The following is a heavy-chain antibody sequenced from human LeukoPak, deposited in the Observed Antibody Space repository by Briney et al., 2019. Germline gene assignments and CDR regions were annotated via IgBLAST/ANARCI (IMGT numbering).Heavy chain of an antibody. D-gene: IGHD6-13*01. J-gene: IGHJ4*02. CDR2: TYYRSKWYN. CDR1: GDSVSSNSAT. Sequence: SQTLSLTCAISGDSVSSNSATWNWIRKSPSGGLEWLTRTYYRSKWYNDYADSVKGRISITPDTSKNQFSLQMNSVSPEDTAVYYCARDRGTWYDKFDYWGQGILVTVSS. CDR3: ARDRGTWYDKFDY. V-gene: IGHV6-1*01.